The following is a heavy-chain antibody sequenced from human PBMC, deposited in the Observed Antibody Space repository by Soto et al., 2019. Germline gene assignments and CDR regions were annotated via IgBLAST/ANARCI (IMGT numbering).Heavy chain of an antibody. CDR1: GFTFSSYS. CDR2: ISSSSSYI. D-gene: IGHD3-10*01. CDR3: ARARGSGSYANFDY. J-gene: IGHJ4*02. Sequence: GGSLRLSCAASGFTFSSYSMNWVRQAPGKGLEWVSSISSSSSYIYYADSVKGRFTISRDNAKNSLYLQMNSLRAEDTALYYCARARGSGSYANFDYWGQGTLVTVSS. V-gene: IGHV3-21*04.